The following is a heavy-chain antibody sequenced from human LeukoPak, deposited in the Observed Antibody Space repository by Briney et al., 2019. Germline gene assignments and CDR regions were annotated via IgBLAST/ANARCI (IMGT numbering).Heavy chain of an antibody. V-gene: IGHV4-59*01. Sequence: SETLSLTCTVSGGSISSYYWSWIRQPPGKGLEWIGYIYYSGSTNYNPSLKSRVTISVDTSKNQFSLKLSSVTAADTAVYYCARGYCSGGSCYRYFDYWGRGTLVTVSS. CDR1: GGSISSYY. CDR3: ARGYCSGGSCYRYFDY. CDR2: IYYSGST. J-gene: IGHJ4*02. D-gene: IGHD2-15*01.